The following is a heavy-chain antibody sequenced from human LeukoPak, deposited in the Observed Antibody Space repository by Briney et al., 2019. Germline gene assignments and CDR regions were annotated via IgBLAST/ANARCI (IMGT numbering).Heavy chain of an antibody. J-gene: IGHJ4*02. CDR3: ARGDGYNFDY. V-gene: IGHV4-59*01. Sequence: PSETLSPTCTVSGGSISSYYWSWIRQPPGKGLEWIGYIYYSGSTNYNPSLKSRVTISVDTSKNQFSLKLSSVTAADTAVYYCARGDGYNFDYWGQGTLVTVSS. CDR1: GGSISSYY. D-gene: IGHD5-24*01. CDR2: IYYSGST.